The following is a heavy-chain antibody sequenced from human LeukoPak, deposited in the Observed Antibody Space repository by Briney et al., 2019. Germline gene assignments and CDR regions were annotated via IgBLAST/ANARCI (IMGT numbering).Heavy chain of an antibody. V-gene: IGHV1-2*02. Sequence: ASVKVSCKASGYTFTGYYMHWVRQAPGQGLDWMGWINPNSGGTNYAQKFQGRVTMTRDTSISTAYMELSRLRSDDTAVYYCARVERGFIVVVTANPFDYWGQGTLVTVSS. J-gene: IGHJ4*02. CDR1: GYTFTGYY. CDR3: ARVERGFIVVVTANPFDY. D-gene: IGHD2-21*02. CDR2: INPNSGGT.